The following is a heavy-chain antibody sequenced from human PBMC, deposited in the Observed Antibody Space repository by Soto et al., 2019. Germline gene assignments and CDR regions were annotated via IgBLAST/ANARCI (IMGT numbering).Heavy chain of an antibody. CDR1: GVSVSSGSYY. Sequence: QVKLQESGLGLVKPSETLSLTCTVSGVSVSSGSYYWSWIRQPPGKGLEWIGYIYYSGSTNYNPSLKSRVTLPVDTSKNQFSLKLSSVTAADTAVDYCAREVVGDHNDYWGQGTLVTVSS. CDR3: AREVVGDHNDY. J-gene: IGHJ4*02. V-gene: IGHV4-61*01. CDR2: IYYSGST. D-gene: IGHD1-26*01.